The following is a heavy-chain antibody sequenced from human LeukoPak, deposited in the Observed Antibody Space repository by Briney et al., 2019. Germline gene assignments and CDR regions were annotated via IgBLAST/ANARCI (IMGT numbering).Heavy chain of an antibody. J-gene: IGHJ4*02. D-gene: IGHD5-24*01. CDR2: ISSSGRTI. Sequence: WGSLRLYCAASGFTFSSYEMNWDRQAPGQGLEWVSYISSSGRTIYYADPVKGRFTISRDNAKNSLYLQMNSLRAEDTAVYYCAVATIKNYFDYWGQGTLVTVSS. CDR3: AVATIKNYFDY. CDR1: GFTFSSYE. V-gene: IGHV3-48*03.